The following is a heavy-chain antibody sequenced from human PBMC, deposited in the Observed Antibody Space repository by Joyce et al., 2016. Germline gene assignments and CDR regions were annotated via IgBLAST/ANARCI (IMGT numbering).Heavy chain of an antibody. D-gene: IGHD2/OR15-2a*01. Sequence: QVQLVESGGTLVKPGESLRLSCAASGFNFGDYDMTWTRQVPGKGLEWVSTMSSNCYYKYYGDSGKGRITGARDNAKKSLYLEMNSLRAEDTAIYYCARDREFCTSASGGNWFLDLWGRGTLVTVSS. CDR1: GFNFGDYD. CDR2: MSSNCYYK. J-gene: IGHJ2*01. V-gene: IGHV3-11*01. CDR3: ARDREFCTSASGGNWFLDL.